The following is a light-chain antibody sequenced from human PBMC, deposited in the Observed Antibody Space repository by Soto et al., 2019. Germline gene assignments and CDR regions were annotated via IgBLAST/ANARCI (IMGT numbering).Light chain of an antibody. V-gene: IGKV3-20*01. J-gene: IGKJ1*01. CDR1: QSVRNNY. CDR3: QQYGTSPWT. CDR2: GAS. Sequence: EIGLTQSPGTLSLSPGERATLSCRTSQSVRNNYLAWYQQRPGQAPRLLIHGASSRATGIPDRFSGSGSGTDFTLTISRLEPEDFAVYYCQQYGTSPWTFGQGAKVESK.